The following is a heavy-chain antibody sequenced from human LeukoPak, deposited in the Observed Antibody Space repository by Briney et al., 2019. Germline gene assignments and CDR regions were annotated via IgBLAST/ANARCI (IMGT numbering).Heavy chain of an antibody. J-gene: IGHJ4*02. Sequence: SETLSLTCTVCRGSIRDYYWSWIRQPPAAALEGIGYIYYSGSTNYNPSLNSRVTISLDTSKNQFSLNLSSVTAADTAVYYCARELKVGNTGYYFDYWGQGTLVTVSS. CDR1: RGSIRDYY. CDR3: ARELKVGNTGYYFDY. CDR2: IYYSGST. D-gene: IGHD2/OR15-2a*01. V-gene: IGHV4-59*01.